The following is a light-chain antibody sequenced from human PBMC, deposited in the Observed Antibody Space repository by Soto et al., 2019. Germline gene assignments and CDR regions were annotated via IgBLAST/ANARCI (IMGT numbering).Light chain of an antibody. CDR2: DVT. CDR1: SSDVGRYKL. CDR3: SSYTTSSTLI. Sequence: QSALTQPASVSGSPGQSITISCTGTSSDVGRYKLVSWYQQHPGKAPKLMIYDVTNRPSGVSNRFSGAKSGNTASLTISGLQAEDEADYYCSSYTTSSTLILGGGTKVTVL. J-gene: IGLJ2*01. V-gene: IGLV2-14*03.